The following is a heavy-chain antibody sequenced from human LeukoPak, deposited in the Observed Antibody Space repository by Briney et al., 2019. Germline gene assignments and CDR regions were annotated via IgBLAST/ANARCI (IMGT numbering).Heavy chain of an antibody. D-gene: IGHD2/OR15-2a*01. CDR2: VSGDGGVT. V-gene: IGHV3-43*02. J-gene: IGHJ4*02. Sequence: PGGSLRLSCAAPGFTFRDFSMHWVRQAPGKGLEWVSLVSGDGGVTHYADSVKGRFTISRDNSKNSLYLQMSSLRVEDTAFYYCAKGNNSLSFNFDYWGQGTLVTVSS. CDR3: AKGNNSLSFNFDY. CDR1: GFTFRDFS.